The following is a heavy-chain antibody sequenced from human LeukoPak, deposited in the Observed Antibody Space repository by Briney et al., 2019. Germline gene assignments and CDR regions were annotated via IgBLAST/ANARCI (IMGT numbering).Heavy chain of an antibody. CDR2: INPRDGET. D-gene: IGHD3-3*01. Sequence: ASVSVSFTASGYSVFVYYIHWVRQAPGQGLEWMGRINPRDGETSFAQKFQGRVTMTSDMSISTAYMELSGLRYDDTAVYYCGRDWELRFHQGGLDYWGQGALVTVSS. CDR1: GYSVFVYY. CDR3: GRDWELRFHQGGLDY. J-gene: IGHJ4*02. V-gene: IGHV1-2*06.